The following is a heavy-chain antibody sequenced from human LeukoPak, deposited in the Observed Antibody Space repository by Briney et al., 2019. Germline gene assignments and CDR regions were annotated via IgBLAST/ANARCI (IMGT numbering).Heavy chain of an antibody. CDR1: GGTFISYA. V-gene: IGHV1-69*01. J-gene: IGHJ4*02. Sequence: GASVKVSCKASGGTFISYAISWVRQAPGQGLEWMGGVIPIFGTTNYAQQFQGRVTITADESTSTAYMELSSLRSEDTAVYYCARREDGYKGKYYFDYWGQGTLVTVSS. CDR3: ARREDGYKGKYYFDY. CDR2: VIPIFGTT. D-gene: IGHD5-24*01.